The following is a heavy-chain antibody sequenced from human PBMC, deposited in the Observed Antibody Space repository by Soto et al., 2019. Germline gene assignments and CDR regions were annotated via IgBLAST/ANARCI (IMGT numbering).Heavy chain of an antibody. Sequence: PGGSLRLSFAASGFTFSSYGMHWVRQAPGKGLEWVAVIWCDGSNKYYADSVKGRFTISRDNSKNTLYLQMNSLRAEDTAVYYCARGRGYSNPNYYYYYGMDVWGQGTTVTVTS. D-gene: IGHD4-4*01. V-gene: IGHV3-33*01. J-gene: IGHJ6*02. CDR3: ARGRGYSNPNYYYYYGMDV. CDR2: IWCDGSNK. CDR1: GFTFSSYG.